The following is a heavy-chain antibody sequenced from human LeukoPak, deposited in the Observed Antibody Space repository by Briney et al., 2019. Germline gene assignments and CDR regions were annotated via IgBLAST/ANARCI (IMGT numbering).Heavy chain of an antibody. J-gene: IGHJ4*02. CDR1: GFPFYDYA. CDR3: AKAVGLLWFGELEY. V-gene: IGHV3-43*02. CDR2: ISRGGGSR. D-gene: IGHD3-10*01. Sequence: GGCLRLSCSASGFPFYDYAMQWVRRAAGRGVEGVSLISRGGGSRYYSDAVKGRLSISRSDSKKSILHQMKSMLTEDDALYYCAKAVGLLWFGELEYWGQGTLVTVSS.